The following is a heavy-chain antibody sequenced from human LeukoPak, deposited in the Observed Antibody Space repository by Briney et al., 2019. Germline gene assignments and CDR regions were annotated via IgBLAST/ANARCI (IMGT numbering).Heavy chain of an antibody. CDR1: GGTFSSYA. D-gene: IGHD5-18*01. CDR2: IIPIFGTA. Sequence: SVKVSCKASGGTFSSYAISWVRQAPGQGLEWMGGIIPIFGTANYAQKFQGRVTITTDESTSTAYMELSSLRSEDTAVYYCARDRQYSYGSSNWFDPWGQGTLVTVSS. CDR3: ARDRQYSYGSSNWFDP. V-gene: IGHV1-69*05. J-gene: IGHJ5*02.